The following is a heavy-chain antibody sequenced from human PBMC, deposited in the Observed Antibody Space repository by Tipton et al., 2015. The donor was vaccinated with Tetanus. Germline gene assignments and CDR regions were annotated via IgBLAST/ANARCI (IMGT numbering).Heavy chain of an antibody. Sequence: SLRLSCAASGFDVSSNYMSWVRQAPGKGLEWVSVIYSDGRTYYADSVKGRFTISRDNSKNTLYLQMNSLRAEDTAVYYCAREADCSGGSCFSGDFDNWGQGTQVTVSS. CDR1: GFDVSSNY. V-gene: IGHV3-53*01. CDR3: AREADCSGGSCFSGDFDN. J-gene: IGHJ4*02. CDR2: IYSDGRT. D-gene: IGHD2-15*01.